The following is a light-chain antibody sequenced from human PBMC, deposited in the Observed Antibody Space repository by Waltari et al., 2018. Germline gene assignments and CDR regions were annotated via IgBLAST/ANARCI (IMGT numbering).Light chain of an antibody. CDR1: TSNIGAGFG. CDR3: QSYDRSLSASV. Sequence: QSVLTQPPSVSGAPGQRVTFSCTGRTSNIGAGFGVTWYQQLPGTAPKLLIFDNSVRPSGVPDRFSGSKSGTSASLAITGLQAEDEADYYCQSYDRSLSASVFGGGTKLTVL. CDR2: DNS. V-gene: IGLV1-40*01. J-gene: IGLJ3*02.